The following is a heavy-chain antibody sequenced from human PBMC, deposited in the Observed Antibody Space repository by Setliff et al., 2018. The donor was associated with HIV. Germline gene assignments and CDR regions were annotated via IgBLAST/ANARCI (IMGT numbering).Heavy chain of an antibody. CDR1: GHSITSDYQ. D-gene: IGHD6-13*01. CDR2: IYHSGST. V-gene: IGHV4-38-2*02. Sequence: SETLSLTCTVSGHSITSDYQWGWIRQPPGKGLEWIGSIYHSGSTYYNPSLKSRVTISVDTTKSQISLQLISVTAADTAVFDCAGIIATPGTTWGQGTLVTVSS. J-gene: IGHJ1*01. CDR3: AGIIATPGTT.